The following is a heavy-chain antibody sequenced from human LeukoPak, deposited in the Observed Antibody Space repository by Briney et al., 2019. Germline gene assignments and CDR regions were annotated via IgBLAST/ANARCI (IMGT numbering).Heavy chain of an antibody. CDR3: ARSIVVVPAAPDHDAFDI. D-gene: IGHD2-2*01. Sequence: GRSLRLSCAASGFTFSSYAMHWVRQAPGKGLEWVAVISHDGSNKYYADSVKGRFTISRDNSKNTLYLQMNSLRAEDTAVYYCARSIVVVPAAPDHDAFDIWGQGTMVTVSS. V-gene: IGHV3-30-3*01. CDR2: ISHDGSNK. CDR1: GFTFSSYA. J-gene: IGHJ3*02.